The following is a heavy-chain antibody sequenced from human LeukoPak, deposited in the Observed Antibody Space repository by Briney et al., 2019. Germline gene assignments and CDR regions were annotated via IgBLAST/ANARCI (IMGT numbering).Heavy chain of an antibody. CDR2: IIPIFGTA. D-gene: IGHD3-9*01. Sequence: SVKVSCKASGGTFSSYAISWVRQAPGQGLEWMGGIIPIFGTANYAQKFQGRVTITTDEYTRTAYMELSSLRSEDTAVYYCARGYYDILTGLGRLDYWGQGTLVTVSS. J-gene: IGHJ4*02. CDR3: ARGYYDILTGLGRLDY. CDR1: GGTFSSYA. V-gene: IGHV1-69*05.